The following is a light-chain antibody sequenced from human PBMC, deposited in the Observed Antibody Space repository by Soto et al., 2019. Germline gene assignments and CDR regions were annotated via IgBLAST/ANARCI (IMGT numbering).Light chain of an antibody. CDR1: QSVSSY. V-gene: IGKV3-11*01. Sequence: EIVLTQSPATLSLSTGERATLSCRASQSVSSYLAWYQQKPGQAPRLLIYDASNRATGIPARFSGSGSGTDCTLTISSLEPEDFAVYYCQQRSNWPPMYTFGQGTKLEIK. CDR3: QQRSNWPPMYT. CDR2: DAS. J-gene: IGKJ2*01.